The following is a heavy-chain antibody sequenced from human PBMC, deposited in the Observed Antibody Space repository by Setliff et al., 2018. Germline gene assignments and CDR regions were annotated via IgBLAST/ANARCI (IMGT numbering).Heavy chain of an antibody. V-gene: IGHV4-39*01. J-gene: IGHJ3*02. CDR3: ARRRLYSSSWFEGAFDI. CDR1: GGSISSSSYY. Sequence: SETLSLTCTVSGGSISSSSYYWGWIRPPPGKGLEWIGSIYYSGSTYYNPSLKSRVTISVDTSKNQFSLKLSSVTAADTAVYYCARRRLYSSSWFEGAFDIWGQGTMVTVSS. CDR2: IYYSGST. D-gene: IGHD6-13*01.